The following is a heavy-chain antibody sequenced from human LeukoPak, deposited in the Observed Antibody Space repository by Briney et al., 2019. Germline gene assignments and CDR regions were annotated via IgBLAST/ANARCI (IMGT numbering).Heavy chain of an antibody. Sequence: GALRLSCAASGFTFNSYGMSWVRQAPGKGLEWVSSISSSSSYIYYADSVKGRFTISRDNAKNSLYLQMNSLRAEDTAVYYCARDNDSRDPPHFDYWGQGTLVTVSS. D-gene: IGHD3-16*01. V-gene: IGHV3-21*04. CDR2: ISSSSSYI. CDR1: GFTFNSYG. CDR3: ARDNDSRDPPHFDY. J-gene: IGHJ4*02.